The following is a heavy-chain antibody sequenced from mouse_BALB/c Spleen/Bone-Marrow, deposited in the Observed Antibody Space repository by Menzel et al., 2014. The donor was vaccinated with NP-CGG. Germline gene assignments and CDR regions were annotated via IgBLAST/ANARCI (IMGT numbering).Heavy chain of an antibody. CDR3: TRRTATLDY. J-gene: IGHJ2*01. CDR2: IYPGDSDT. D-gene: IGHD1-2*01. CDR1: GYSFTSYW. V-gene: IGHV1-5*01. Sequence: EVQLQQSGTVLARPGASVKMSYKASGYSFTSYWIHWVKQRPGQGLEWIGAIYPGDSDTSFNQKFKDKAXLTAVTSASTAYMELSSLTNEDSAVYYCTRRTATLDYWGQGTTLTVSS.